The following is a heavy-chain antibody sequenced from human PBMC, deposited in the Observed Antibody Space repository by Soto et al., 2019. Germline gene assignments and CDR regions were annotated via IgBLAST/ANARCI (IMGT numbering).Heavy chain of an antibody. Sequence: GGSLRLSCAASGFTFSSYSMNWVRQAPGKGLEWVSSISSSSSYIYYADSVKGRFTISRDNAKNSLYLQMNSLRAEDTAVYYCARGRAVQYYYDSSGYYYFADAFDIWGQGTMVTVSS. J-gene: IGHJ3*02. D-gene: IGHD3-22*01. CDR2: ISSSSSYI. CDR1: GFTFSSYS. CDR3: ARGRAVQYYYDSSGYYYFADAFDI. V-gene: IGHV3-21*01.